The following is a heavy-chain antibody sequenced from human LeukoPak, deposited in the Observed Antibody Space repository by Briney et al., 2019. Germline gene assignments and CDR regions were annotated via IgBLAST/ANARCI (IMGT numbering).Heavy chain of an antibody. CDR3: ARDRCSCIREY. Sequence: GASVKVSCKASGYTFTGYYMYWGRQAPGQGLEWMGWINPNSGGTNYAQKLQCSLTRTRDTSISQVYMDLIRLKYEAAAVYYCARDRCSCIREYWGQGTQVTVSS. CDR2: INPNSGGT. V-gene: IGHV1-2*02. D-gene: IGHD2-15*01. J-gene: IGHJ4*02. CDR1: GYTFTGYY.